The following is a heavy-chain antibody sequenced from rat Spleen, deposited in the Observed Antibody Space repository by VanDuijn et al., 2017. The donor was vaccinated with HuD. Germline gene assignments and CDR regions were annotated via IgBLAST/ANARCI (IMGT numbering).Heavy chain of an antibody. CDR3: AKAYSGYDY. Sequence: EVQLVESGGGLVQPGRSLKLSCVASGFTFNNYWMTWFRQAPTKGLEWVTSISTTGDSTYYADSVKGRFTLSRDKAKGTLYLQMDSLRSEDTATYYCAKAYSGYDYWGQGVMVTVSS. CDR2: ISTTGDST. D-gene: IGHD4-3*01. V-gene: IGHV5-31*01. J-gene: IGHJ2*01. CDR1: GFTFNNYW.